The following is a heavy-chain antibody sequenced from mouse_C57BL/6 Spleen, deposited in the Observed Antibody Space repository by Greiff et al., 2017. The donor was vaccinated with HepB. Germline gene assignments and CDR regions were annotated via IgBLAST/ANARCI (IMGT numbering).Heavy chain of an antibody. J-gene: IGHJ4*01. D-gene: IGHD1-1*02. CDR3: ARSNYAVCAMDF. CDR1: GYTFTSYW. V-gene: IGHV1-53*01. Sequence: QVQLQQPGTELVKPGASVKLSCKASGYTFTSYWMHWVKQRPGQGLEWIGNINPRNGGTNYNEKLKSKATLTVDKSSSTAYMQLSSLTSEDSAVYYCARSNYAVCAMDFWGKGTSVTVSS. CDR2: INPRNGGT.